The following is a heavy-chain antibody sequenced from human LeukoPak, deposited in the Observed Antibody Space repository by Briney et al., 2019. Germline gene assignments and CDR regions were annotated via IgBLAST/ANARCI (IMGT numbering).Heavy chain of an antibody. CDR2: IKPDGSEK. D-gene: IGHD4-23*01. V-gene: IGHV3-7*04. J-gene: IGHJ4*02. CDR1: GFSFSTYW. CDR3: ARGRGGNTY. Sequence: GGSLRLSCAASGFSFSTYWMSWVRQAPGKGLEWVANIKPDGSEKYYVDSVKGRFTISRDNAKNSLYLQMNSLRAEDTAVYYCARGRGGNTYWGQGTLVTVSS.